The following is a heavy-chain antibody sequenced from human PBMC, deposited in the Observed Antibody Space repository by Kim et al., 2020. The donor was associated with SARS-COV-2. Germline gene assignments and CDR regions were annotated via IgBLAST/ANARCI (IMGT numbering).Heavy chain of an antibody. Sequence: SETLSLTCTVSGGSMINYYWSWIRQTPGKGLEWIGYIHGSGNTNYNPSLKSRITIAIDTSKNQLSLKLSSVTATDAAAYYCARPDNYNALDVWGLGTRVT. V-gene: IGHV4-59*08. D-gene: IGHD1-20*01. CDR3: ARPDNYNALDV. J-gene: IGHJ6*02. CDR2: IHGSGNT. CDR1: GGSMINYY.